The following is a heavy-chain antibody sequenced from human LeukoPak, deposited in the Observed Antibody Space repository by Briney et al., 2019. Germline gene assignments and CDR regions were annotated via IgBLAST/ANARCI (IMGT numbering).Heavy chain of an antibody. D-gene: IGHD2-2*01. CDR3: ARRLTQYDCFDP. CDR2: TYYRSKWNN. CDR1: GDSVSTNSAT. V-gene: IGHV6-1*01. Sequence: HSQTLSLTCAISGDSVSTNSATWTWLRQSPSRGLEWLGRTYYRSKWNNDYAVSMKSRITINPDTSKNQFSLQLNSVTPEDTAVYYCARRLTQYDCFDPWGQGILVTVSS. J-gene: IGHJ5*02.